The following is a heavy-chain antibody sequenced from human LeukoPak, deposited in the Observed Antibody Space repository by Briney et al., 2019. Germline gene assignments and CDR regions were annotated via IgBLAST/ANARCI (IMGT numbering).Heavy chain of an antibody. J-gene: IGHJ4*02. CDR2: ISSRTSYI. V-gene: IGHV3-21*01. CDR1: GFTFSSYS. Sequence: PGGSLRLSCAASGFTFSSYSMNWVRQAPGKGLEWVSCISSRTSYIYYADSVKGRFTISRDNAKSSLYLQMDSLRAEDTAVYYCARDAARDGYSAICFDYWGQGTLVTVSS. D-gene: IGHD5-24*01. CDR3: ARDAARDGYSAICFDY.